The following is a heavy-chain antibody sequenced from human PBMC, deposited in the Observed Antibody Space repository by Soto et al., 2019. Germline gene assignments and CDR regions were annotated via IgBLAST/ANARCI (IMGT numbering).Heavy chain of an antibody. V-gene: IGHV1-2*04. J-gene: IGHJ6*02. Sequence: QVQLMQSGAEVKKPGASVKVSCKASGYTFTGYFMHWVRQAPGQGLEWMGWINPNSGDTNYPQKFQGWVTMTRETSINTAYMELSRLRSDDTEVYYCAREVAGGMEVWGQGTTVTVSS. CDR2: INPNSGDT. CDR1: GYTFTGYF. CDR3: AREVAGGMEV.